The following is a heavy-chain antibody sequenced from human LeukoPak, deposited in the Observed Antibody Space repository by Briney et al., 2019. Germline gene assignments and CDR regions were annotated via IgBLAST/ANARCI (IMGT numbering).Heavy chain of an antibody. J-gene: IGHJ6*03. V-gene: IGHV4-34*01. CDR1: GGSFSGYY. CDR2: INHSGST. D-gene: IGHD2-2*02. CDR3: ARRAGYCSSTSCYNYYYYYMDV. Sequence: SETLSLTCAVYGGSFSGYYWSWIRQPPGKGLEWIGEINHSGSTNYNPSLKSRVTISVDTSKNQFSLKLSSVTAADTAVYYCARRAGYCSSTSCYNYYYYYMDVWGKGTTVTVSS.